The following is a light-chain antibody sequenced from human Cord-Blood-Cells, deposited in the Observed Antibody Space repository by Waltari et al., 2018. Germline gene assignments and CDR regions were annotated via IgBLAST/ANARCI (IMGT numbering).Light chain of an antibody. CDR1: QSIRSY. V-gene: IGKV1-39*01. CDR3: QQSYSTLMYT. CDR2: AAS. J-gene: IGKJ2*01. Sequence: DIQMTQSPSSLSASVGDRVTITCRASQSIRSYLNWYQQKPGKAPKLLIYAASSLQSGVPSRFSGSGSGTDFTLIISSRQPEEFATYYCQQSYSTLMYTFGQGTKLEIK.